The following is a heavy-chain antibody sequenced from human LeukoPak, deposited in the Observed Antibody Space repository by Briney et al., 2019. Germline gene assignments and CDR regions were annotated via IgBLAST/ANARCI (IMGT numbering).Heavy chain of an antibody. V-gene: IGHV3-53*01. Sequence: RGSLRLSCAASGFTVSSNYMSWVRQAPGKGLEWVSVIYSGGSTHYADPVKGRFTISRDNSKNTLYLQMNSLRAEDTAVYYCARETSYGDYEGGQVYWGQGTLVTVSS. CDR3: ARETSYGDYEGGQVY. CDR2: IYSGGST. D-gene: IGHD4-17*01. CDR1: GFTVSSNY. J-gene: IGHJ4*02.